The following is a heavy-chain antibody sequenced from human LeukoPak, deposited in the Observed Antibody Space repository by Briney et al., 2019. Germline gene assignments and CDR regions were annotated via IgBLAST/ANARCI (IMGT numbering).Heavy chain of an antibody. V-gene: IGHV3-23*01. Sequence: GGSLRLSCAASGFTFSSCNMNWVRQAPGKGLEWVAGMSDGGGRTNYADSVKGRFTISRDNPKNMLYLQMNSLRAEDTAVYFCAKRGVVIRAVIIVGFHKEAYYFDYWGQGALVTVSS. CDR1: GFTFSSCN. D-gene: IGHD3-10*01. CDR2: MSDGGGRT. CDR3: AKRGVVIRAVIIVGFHKEAYYFDY. J-gene: IGHJ4*02.